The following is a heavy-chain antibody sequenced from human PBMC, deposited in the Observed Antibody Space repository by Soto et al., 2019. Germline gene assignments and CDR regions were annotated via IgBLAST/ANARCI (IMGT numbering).Heavy chain of an antibody. V-gene: IGHV2-5*01. CDR1: GFSLSTSGVG. CDR2: IYWNDDK. Sequence: SGPTLVNPTQTLTLTCTFSGFSLSTSGVGVGWIRQPPGKALEWLALIYWNDDKRYSPSLKSRLTITKDTSKNQVVLTMTNMDPVDTATYYRAHRREYTPRYGMDVWGQGTTVTVSS. CDR3: AHRREYTPRYGMDV. D-gene: IGHD3-10*01. J-gene: IGHJ6*02.